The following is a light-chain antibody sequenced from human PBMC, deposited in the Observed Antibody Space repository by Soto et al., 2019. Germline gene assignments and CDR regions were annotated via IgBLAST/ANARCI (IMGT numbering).Light chain of an antibody. CDR3: QQLNTSPVT. J-gene: IGKJ4*01. CDR2: AAS. CDR1: QGISSY. Sequence: DIQLTQSPSFLSASVGDRVTITCRASQGISSYLAWYQQRPGKAPKLLIYAASTLQSGVPSRFSGSGSGTEFTLTISSLQPEDFATSYCQQLNTSPVTFGGGTKVEIK. V-gene: IGKV1-9*01.